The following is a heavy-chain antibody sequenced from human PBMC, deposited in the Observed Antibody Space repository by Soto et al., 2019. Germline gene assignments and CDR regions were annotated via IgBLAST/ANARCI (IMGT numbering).Heavy chain of an antibody. V-gene: IGHV4-59*01. CDR3: ARVWGGAFDI. CDR1: GGSISSYY. J-gene: IGHJ3*02. Sequence: QVQLQESGPGLVKPSETLSLTCTVSGGSISSYYWSWIRQPPGKGLEWIGYIYYSGSTNYDPSLKNRVTISVATSKNQFSLKLSSVTAADTAVYYCARVWGGAFDIWGQGTMVTVSS. CDR2: IYYSGST. D-gene: IGHD3-10*01.